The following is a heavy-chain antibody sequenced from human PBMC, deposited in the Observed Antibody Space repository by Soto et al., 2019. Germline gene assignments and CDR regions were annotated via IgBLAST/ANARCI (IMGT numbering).Heavy chain of an antibody. CDR2: ITDSGDET. CDR1: GFTFSSFA. J-gene: IGHJ4*02. V-gene: IGHV3-23*01. Sequence: DVQVLESGGGLVQPGGSLRLSGAASGFTFSSFAMSWVRQAPGKGLEWVSSITDSGDETYYSDSVKGRFTISRDNPKNTVFLHLNSLRAADTARYYCAKDAAGRVAARFDHWGQGSLVTVSS. CDR3: AKDAAGRVAARFDH. D-gene: IGHD6-13*01.